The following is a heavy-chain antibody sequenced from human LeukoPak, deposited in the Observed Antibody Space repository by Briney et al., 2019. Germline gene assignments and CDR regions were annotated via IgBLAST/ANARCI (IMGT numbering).Heavy chain of an antibody. D-gene: IGHD2-21*01. V-gene: IGHV4-39*07. Sequence: SETLSLTCTVSGGSISSSSYYWGWIRQPPGKGLEWIGNIYYSGSTHYNPSLKSRVTISVDTSKNQFSLKLSSVTAADTAVYYCASSLFPDDAFDIWGQGTMVTVSS. CDR2: IYYSGST. CDR1: GGSISSSSYY. J-gene: IGHJ3*02. CDR3: ASSLFPDDAFDI.